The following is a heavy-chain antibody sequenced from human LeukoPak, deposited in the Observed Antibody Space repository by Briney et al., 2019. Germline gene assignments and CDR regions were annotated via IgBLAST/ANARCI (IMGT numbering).Heavy chain of an antibody. J-gene: IGHJ4*02. V-gene: IGHV3-23*01. Sequence: GGSVRLSCVASGFSFTSYAMSWVRQAPGKGLEWASAISGSGGSTYYADSVKGRFTISRDNSKNTLYLQMNSLRAEDTAVYYCAKRYCSGGSCYPLDYWGQGTLVTVSS. CDR2: ISGSGGST. CDR3: AKRYCSGGSCYPLDY. CDR1: GFSFTSYA. D-gene: IGHD2-15*01.